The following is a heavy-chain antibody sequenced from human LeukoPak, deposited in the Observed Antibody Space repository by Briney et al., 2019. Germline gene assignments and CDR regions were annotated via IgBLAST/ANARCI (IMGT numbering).Heavy chain of an antibody. J-gene: IGHJ4*02. D-gene: IGHD4-17*01. V-gene: IGHV3-21*01. Sequence: GGSQRLSCAASGFTFRSYAMSWVRQAPGKGLEWVSSISTSSGHIYYADSVQGRFTISRDNAKNSLYLQMNSLRAEDTAMYYCARNRGDPSYFDYWGQGILVTVSS. CDR3: ARNRGDPSYFDY. CDR1: GFTFRSYA. CDR2: ISTSSGHI.